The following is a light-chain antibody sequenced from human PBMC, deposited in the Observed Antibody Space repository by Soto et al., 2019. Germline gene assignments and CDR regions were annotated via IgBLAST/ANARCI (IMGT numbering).Light chain of an antibody. V-gene: IGKV3-11*01. Sequence: EGVVTQAPATLSLSPGESATLSCRARQSVSIYLAWYQQKPGQAPRLLIYDASNRATGIPARFSGSGSGTEFPLPISSREPDDFAAGDCQQRPCWPPLTFGGATKV. CDR2: DAS. J-gene: IGKJ4*01. CDR1: QSVSIY. CDR3: QQRPCWPPLT.